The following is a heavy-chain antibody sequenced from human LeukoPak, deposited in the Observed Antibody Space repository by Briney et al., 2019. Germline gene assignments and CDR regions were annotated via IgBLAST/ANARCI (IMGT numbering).Heavy chain of an antibody. Sequence: GGSLRLSCAASGFTSSSYSMNWVRQAPGKGLEWVSSISSSSSYIYYADSVKGRFTISRDNAKNSLYLQMNSLRAEDTAVYYCAREVTTWRYFDYWGQGTLVTVSS. CDR3: AREVTTWRYFDY. D-gene: IGHD4-17*01. V-gene: IGHV3-21*01. CDR2: ISSSSSYI. CDR1: GFTSSSYS. J-gene: IGHJ4*02.